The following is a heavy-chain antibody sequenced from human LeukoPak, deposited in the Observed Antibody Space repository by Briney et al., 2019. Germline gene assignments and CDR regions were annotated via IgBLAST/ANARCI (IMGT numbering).Heavy chain of an antibody. Sequence: SGTLSLTCTVSGGSISSSSYYWGWIRQPPGKGLEWIGSIYYSGSTYYNPSLKSRVTISVDTSKNQFSLKLSSVTAADTAVYYCARTRSIAAAGTEWFDPWGQGTLVTVSS. D-gene: IGHD6-13*01. CDR1: GGSISSSSYY. J-gene: IGHJ5*02. CDR2: IYYSGST. V-gene: IGHV4-39*07. CDR3: ARTRSIAAAGTEWFDP.